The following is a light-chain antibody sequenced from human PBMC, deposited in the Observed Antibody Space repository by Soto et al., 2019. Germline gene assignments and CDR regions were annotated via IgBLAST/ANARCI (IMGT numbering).Light chain of an antibody. Sequence: DIQMPQSPSSLSASVGDRVTITCRARQSISTYLNWYQQKPGEAPKLLISVASRLQSGVPSRFSGSGSGTDCTLTISSLQPEDFASYDCQQSYSTPYTFGQGTKLEI. V-gene: IGKV1-39*01. CDR3: QQSYSTPYT. J-gene: IGKJ2*01. CDR1: QSISTY. CDR2: VAS.